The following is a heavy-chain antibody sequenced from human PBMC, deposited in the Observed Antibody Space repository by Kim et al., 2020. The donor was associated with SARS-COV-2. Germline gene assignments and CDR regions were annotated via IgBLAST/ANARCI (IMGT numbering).Heavy chain of an antibody. Sequence: GESLKISCKGSGYSFTTYWIGWVRQMPGKGLEWMGIFYPGASDTRYSPSFQGQVTFSADKSINTAYLQWRSLKASDTAMYYCAIQPYYFDSSGAEYFHHW. D-gene: IGHD3-22*01. V-gene: IGHV5-51*01. J-gene: IGHJ1*01. CDR1: GYSFTTYW. CDR2: FYPGASDT. CDR3: AIQPYYFDSSGAEYFHH.